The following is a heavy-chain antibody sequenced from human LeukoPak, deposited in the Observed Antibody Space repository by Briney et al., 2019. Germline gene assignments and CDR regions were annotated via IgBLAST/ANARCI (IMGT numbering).Heavy chain of an antibody. CDR3: ARSDYGLDV. CDR2: INTNTGNP. Sequence: ASVKVSCKASGYTFTDYAMNWVRQAPGQGLGWMGWINTNTGNPTFAQGFTGRFVFSLDTSVSTAYLQISSLKAEDTALYYCARSDYGLDVWGQGTTVTVSS. V-gene: IGHV7-4-1*02. CDR1: GYTFTDYA. J-gene: IGHJ6*02.